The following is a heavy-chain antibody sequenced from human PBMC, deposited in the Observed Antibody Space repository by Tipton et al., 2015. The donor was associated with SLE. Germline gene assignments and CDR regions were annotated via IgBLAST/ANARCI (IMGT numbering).Heavy chain of an antibody. J-gene: IGHJ4*02. D-gene: IGHD1-26*01. Sequence: TLSLTCTVSGVSMRDNYWTWIRLPPGKELEWIGYVFHTGSTNYNPSLKTRVAISLDTSKNQFSLKLDSVTTADAAVYYCARETPPLTGGALSGTFEDWGQGAPVTVSS. V-gene: IGHV4-59*01. CDR3: ARETPPLTGGALSGTFED. CDR2: VFHTGST. CDR1: GVSMRDNY.